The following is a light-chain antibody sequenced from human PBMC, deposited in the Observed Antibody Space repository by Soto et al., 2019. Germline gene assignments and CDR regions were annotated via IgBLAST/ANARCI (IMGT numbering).Light chain of an antibody. J-gene: IGKJ1*01. CDR3: QQARDFPWT. V-gene: IGKV1-12*01. CDR2: YVS. CDR1: QDISSY. Sequence: DIQLTQSPSSVSAFVGDRVTIPVRASQDISSYLAWYQVKPGKAPKLLMYYVSTLQSGVPSRFGGSGSGTDFTLTISSLQPEDSATYYCQQARDFPWTFGQGTKVEIK.